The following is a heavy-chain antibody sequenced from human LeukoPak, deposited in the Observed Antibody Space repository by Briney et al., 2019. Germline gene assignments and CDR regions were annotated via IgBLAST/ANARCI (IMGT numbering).Heavy chain of an antibody. J-gene: IGHJ3*02. D-gene: IGHD3-10*01. CDR2: ISYDGSNK. CDR3: VRARGFDI. Sequence: GGSLRLSCAASRFTFSSYAMHWVRQAPGKGLEWVAVISYDGSNKYYADSVKGRFTISRDNSKNTLYLQMNSLRAEDTAVYYCVRARGFDIWGQGTMVTVSS. CDR1: RFTFSSYA. V-gene: IGHV3-30-3*01.